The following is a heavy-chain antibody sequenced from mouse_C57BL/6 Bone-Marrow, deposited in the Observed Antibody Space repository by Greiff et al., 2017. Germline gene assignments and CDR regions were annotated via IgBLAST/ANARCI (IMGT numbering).Heavy chain of an antibody. Sequence: VKLMESDAELVKPGASVKISCKVSGYTFTDHTIHWMKQRPEQGLEWIGYIYPRDGSTKYNEKFKGKATLTADKSSSTAYMQLNSLTSEDSAVYCCARHYYGSWFAYWGQGTLVTVSA. CDR3: ARHYYGSWFAY. CDR1: GYTFTDHT. V-gene: IGHV1-78*01. CDR2: IYPRDGST. J-gene: IGHJ3*01. D-gene: IGHD1-1*01.